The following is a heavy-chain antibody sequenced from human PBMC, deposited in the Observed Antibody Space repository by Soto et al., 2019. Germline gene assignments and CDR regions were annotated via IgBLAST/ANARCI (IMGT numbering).Heavy chain of an antibody. V-gene: IGHV4-34*01. D-gene: IGHD3-10*01. J-gene: IGHJ6*02. CDR1: GGSFSGYY. CDR3: ARWVGAFMGHYYYYYGMDV. CDR2: INHSGST. Sequence: PSETLSLTCAVYGGSFSGYYWSWIRQPPGKGLEWIGEINHSGSTNYNPSLKSRVTISVDTSKNQFSLKLSSVTAADTAVYYCARWVGAFMGHYYYYYGMDVWGQGTTVTVSS.